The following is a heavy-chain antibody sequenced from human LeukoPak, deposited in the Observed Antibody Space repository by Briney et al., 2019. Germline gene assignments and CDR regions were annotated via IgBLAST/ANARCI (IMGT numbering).Heavy chain of an antibody. J-gene: IGHJ4*02. D-gene: IGHD5-24*01. CDR2: IYHSGST. CDR1: GDSISSSNW. Sequence: SGTLSLTCAVSGDSISSSNWWSWARLPPGKGLEWIGEIYHSGSTNYHPSLKSRVTVSLDTSKNQFSLNLSSVTAADTAVYYCVRDPRDGYAFDYWGQGTLVTVSS. V-gene: IGHV4-4*02. CDR3: VRDPRDGYAFDY.